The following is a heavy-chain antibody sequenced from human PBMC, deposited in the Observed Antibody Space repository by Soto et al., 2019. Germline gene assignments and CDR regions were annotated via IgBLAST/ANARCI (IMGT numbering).Heavy chain of an antibody. J-gene: IGHJ4*02. V-gene: IGHV3-30*18. Sequence: VAVISYDGSNKYYADSVKGRFTISRDNSKNTLYLQMNSLRAEDTAVYYCAKDPSYDFWSGTFDYWGQGTLVTVSS. CDR2: ISYDGSNK. CDR3: AKDPSYDFWSGTFDY. D-gene: IGHD3-3*01.